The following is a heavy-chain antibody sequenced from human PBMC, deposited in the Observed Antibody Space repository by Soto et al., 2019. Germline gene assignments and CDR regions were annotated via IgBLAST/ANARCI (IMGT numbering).Heavy chain of an antibody. D-gene: IGHD6-13*01. J-gene: IGHJ1*01. CDR3: ARGSSSSWYLPEYFQH. CDR1: GGSIRSGGYY. CDR2: IYYSGST. Sequence: SETLSLTCAVSGGSIRSGGYYWSWIRQHPGKGLEWIGYIYYSGSTYYNPSLKSRVTISVDTSKNQFSLKLSSVTAADTAVYYCARGSSSSWYLPEYFQHWGQGTLVTVSS. V-gene: IGHV4-30-4*08.